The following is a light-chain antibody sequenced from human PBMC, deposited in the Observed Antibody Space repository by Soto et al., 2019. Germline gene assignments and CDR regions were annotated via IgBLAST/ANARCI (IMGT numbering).Light chain of an antibody. CDR2: AIS. V-gene: IGKV1-6*01. J-gene: IGKJ2*01. CDR3: LQDYSSPYT. CDR1: QDIRND. Sequence: AIQMTQSPSSLSASVGDRVTITCRASQDIRNDLGSYQQKPREAPKLLIYAISNLQSGVPSRFGGSGSGTDFTLTISSQQPEDVTTYCYLQDYSSPYTFGQGTKLEI.